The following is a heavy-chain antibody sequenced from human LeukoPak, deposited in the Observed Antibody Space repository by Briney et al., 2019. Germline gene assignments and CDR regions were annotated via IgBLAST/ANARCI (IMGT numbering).Heavy chain of an antibody. J-gene: IGHJ6*03. Sequence: PGGSLRLSCTASGFTFDDYAMSWFRQAPGKGLEWVGFIRSKAYGGTTEYAASVKGRFTISRDDSKSIAYLQMNSLKTEDTAVYYCTSFPVVDYYYYYMDVWGKGTTVTVS. CDR2: IRSKAYGGTT. CDR3: TSFPVVDYYYYYMDV. V-gene: IGHV3-49*03. CDR1: GFTFDDYA. D-gene: IGHD3-22*01.